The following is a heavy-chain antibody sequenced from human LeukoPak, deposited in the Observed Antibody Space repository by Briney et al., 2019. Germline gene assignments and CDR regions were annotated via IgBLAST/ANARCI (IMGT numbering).Heavy chain of an antibody. CDR2: ISYDGSNK. V-gene: IGHV3-30*18. D-gene: IGHD6-13*01. CDR3: AKVRSSSRGGYFDY. CDR1: GFTFSSYG. J-gene: IGHJ4*02. Sequence: TGRSLRLSCAASGFTFSSYGMHWVRQAPGKGLEWVAVISYDGSNKYYADSVKGRFTISRDNSKNTLYLQMNSLRAEDTAVYYCAKVRSSSRGGYFDYWGQGTLVTVSS.